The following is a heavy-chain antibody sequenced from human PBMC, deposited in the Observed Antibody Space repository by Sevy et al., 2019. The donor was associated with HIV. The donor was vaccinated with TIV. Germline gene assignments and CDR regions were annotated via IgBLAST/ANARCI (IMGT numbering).Heavy chain of an antibody. CDR3: ARGDYFGSGISNYYYYGMDV. J-gene: IGHJ6*02. D-gene: IGHD3-10*01. CDR1: GDSVSSNSAA. Sequence: SQTLSLTCAISGDSVSSNSAACNWIRQSPSRGLEWLGRTDYRSKWYNEYAVSVKSRITINPDTSKNQFSLQLNSVTPEDTAVYYCARGDYFGSGISNYYYYGMDVWGQGTTVTVSS. CDR2: TDYRSKWYN. V-gene: IGHV6-1*01.